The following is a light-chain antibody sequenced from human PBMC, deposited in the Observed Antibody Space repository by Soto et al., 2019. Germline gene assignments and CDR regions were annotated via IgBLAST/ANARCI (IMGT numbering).Light chain of an antibody. J-gene: IGLJ2*01. Sequence: QSALTQPRSVSGSPGQSVTISCTGTSNDVGGYNFVSWYQQHPGQVPKLFIYDVSRRPSGVPDRFSGSKSGNTASLTISRLQAEDEADYYCSSYAGSYTLVFGGGTKLTVL. CDR1: SNDVGGYNF. CDR2: DVS. CDR3: SSYAGSYTLV. V-gene: IGLV2-11*01.